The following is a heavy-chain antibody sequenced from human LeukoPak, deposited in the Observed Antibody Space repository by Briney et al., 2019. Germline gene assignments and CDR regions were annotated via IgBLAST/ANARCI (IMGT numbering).Heavy chain of an antibody. V-gene: IGHV4-61*02. D-gene: IGHD6-19*01. CDR1: DGSISSGSYY. CDR2: IYTSGST. Sequence: SETLSLTCTVSDGSISSGSYYWSWIRQPAGKGLEWIGRIYTSGSTNYNPSLKSRVTISVDTSKNQFSLKLSSVTAADTAVYYCAREEQWLGNDYWGQGTLVTVSS. J-gene: IGHJ4*02. CDR3: AREEQWLGNDY.